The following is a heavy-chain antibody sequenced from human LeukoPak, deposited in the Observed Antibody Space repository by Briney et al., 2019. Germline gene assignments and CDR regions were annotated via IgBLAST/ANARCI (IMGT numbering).Heavy chain of an antibody. V-gene: IGHV3-23*01. CDR3: ANGYCSGGSCLDY. CDR1: GFTFSSYA. J-gene: IGHJ4*02. CDR2: ISGSGGST. D-gene: IGHD2-15*01. Sequence: GGSLRLSCAASGFTFSSYAMSWVRQAPGKGLEWVSAISGSGGSTYYADSVKGRFTISRDNSKNTLYLQMNSLRAEDTAVYYCANGYCSGGSCLDYWGQGTLVTVSS.